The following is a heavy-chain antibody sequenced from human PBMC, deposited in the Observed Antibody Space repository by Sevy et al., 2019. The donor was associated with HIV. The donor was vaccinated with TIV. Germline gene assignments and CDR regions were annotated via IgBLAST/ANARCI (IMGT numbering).Heavy chain of an antibody. D-gene: IGHD3-10*01. CDR2: SYYSGST. V-gene: IGHV4-39*01. J-gene: IGHJ3*02. Sequence: SETLSLTCTVSGGSISSSDNYWGWIRQPPGKGLYWIASSYYSGSTYYNPSLKSRVTISVDTSKNQFSLKLRSVTAADTAVYYCARRRVEDYYGSGTPPLVNGPFDIWGQGTMVTVSS. CDR1: GGSISSSDNY. CDR3: ARRRVEDYYGSGTPPLVNGPFDI.